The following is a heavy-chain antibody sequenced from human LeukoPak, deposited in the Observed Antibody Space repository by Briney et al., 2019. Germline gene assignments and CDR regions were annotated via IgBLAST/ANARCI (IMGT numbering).Heavy chain of an antibody. D-gene: IGHD2-21*02. CDR3: AARGAPYCGGDCYLGIDY. CDR2: IYYIGST. J-gene: IGHJ4*02. Sequence: SQTLSLTCTVSGGSISSGGYYWSWIRQHPGKGLEWIGYIYYIGSTYYNPSLKSRVTISVYTSKNQFSLKLGSVTAADTAVYYCAARGAPYCGGDCYLGIDYWGQGTLVTVSS. CDR1: GGSISSGGYY. V-gene: IGHV4-31*03.